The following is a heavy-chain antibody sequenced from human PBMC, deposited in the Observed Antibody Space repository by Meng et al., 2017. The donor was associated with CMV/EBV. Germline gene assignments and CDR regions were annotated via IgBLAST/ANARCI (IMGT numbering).Heavy chain of an antibody. CDR2: ISYDGSNK. Sequence: GESLKISCAASGFTFSSYAMHWVRQAPGKGLEWVAVISYDGSNKYYADSVKGRFTISRDNSKNTLYLQMNSLRAEDTAVYYCARDTTLEWLLSGNYYYGMDVWGQGATVTVSS. CDR1: GFTFSSYA. CDR3: ARDTTLEWLLSGNYYYGMDV. V-gene: IGHV3-30*04. J-gene: IGHJ6*02. D-gene: IGHD3-3*01.